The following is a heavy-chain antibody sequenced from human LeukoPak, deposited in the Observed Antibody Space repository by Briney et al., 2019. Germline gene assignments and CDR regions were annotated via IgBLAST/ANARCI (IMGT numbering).Heavy chain of an antibody. CDR1: GYTFTGYY. Sequence: ASVKVSCKASGYTFTGYYMHWVRQAPGQGLESMGWINPTSGGTNYAKKFQGRVTLTRDTSISTAYMELRRLRSDDTAVYYCARVYPLTTVTSFDYWGQGTLVTVSS. D-gene: IGHD4-17*01. CDR3: ARVYPLTTVTSFDY. V-gene: IGHV1-2*02. J-gene: IGHJ4*02. CDR2: INPTSGGT.